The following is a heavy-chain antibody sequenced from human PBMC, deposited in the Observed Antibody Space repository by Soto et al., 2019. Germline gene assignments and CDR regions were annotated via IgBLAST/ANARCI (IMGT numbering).Heavy chain of an antibody. D-gene: IGHD3-16*01. J-gene: IGHJ6*02. CDR3: ARDMVQHPVMMSYYDAIDA. CDR1: GYSFNTYA. V-gene: IGHV1-3*01. CDR2: INAGNVNT. Sequence: QVQLVQSGAEVKKPGASVKVSCKASGYSFNTYAMHWVRQAPGQRIEWLAWINAGNVNTKYSQKFQGRLTVTRDTSVSTAYMELSSLTYEDTAVYYGARDMVQHPVMMSYYDAIDAWGQGTTVTVSS.